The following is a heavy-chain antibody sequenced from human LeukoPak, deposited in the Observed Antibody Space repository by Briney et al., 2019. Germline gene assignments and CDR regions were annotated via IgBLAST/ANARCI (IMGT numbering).Heavy chain of an antibody. V-gene: IGHV4-34*01. CDR2: INHSGST. CDR1: GGSISSYY. J-gene: IGHJ3*01. CDR3: AKLYSSSSRDAFDV. D-gene: IGHD6-6*01. Sequence: SETLSLTCTVSGGSISSYYWSWIRQPPGKGLEWIGEINHSGSTNYNVSLESRVTMSVDTSKNQFTLKLNSVTAADTAVYYCAKLYSSSSRDAFDVWGPGTMVTVSS.